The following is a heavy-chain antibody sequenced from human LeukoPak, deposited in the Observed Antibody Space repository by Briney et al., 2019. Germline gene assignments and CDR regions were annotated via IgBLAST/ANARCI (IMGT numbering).Heavy chain of an antibody. CDR2: ISAGGGHTT. J-gene: IGHJ4*02. CDR3: ARKVTGTTYFDY. V-gene: IGHV3-48*03. D-gene: IGHD1-1*01. CDR1: GSIISGYE. Sequence: PGGSLRLSCVASGSIISGYEGNWVRQAPGKGLEWISYISAGGGHTTKYADSVKGRFTISRDNAKNSVYLQMNSLRAEDTAVYYCARKVTGTTYFDYWGQGTQVTVSS.